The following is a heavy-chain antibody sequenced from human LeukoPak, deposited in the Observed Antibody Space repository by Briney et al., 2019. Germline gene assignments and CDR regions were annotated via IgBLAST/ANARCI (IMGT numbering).Heavy chain of an antibody. CDR1: GYTFTNYY. CDR2: IDPSGGTT. Sequence: ASVKVSCKASGYTFTNYYMHWVRQAPGQGLEWMGIIDPSGGTTSYAPKFQGRVTMTGDTSTTTAYMELSSLRSEDTAVYYCARAYFNSSGYYLAFDYWGQGALVTVSS. D-gene: IGHD3-22*01. J-gene: IGHJ4*02. V-gene: IGHV1-46*01. CDR3: ARAYFNSSGYYLAFDY.